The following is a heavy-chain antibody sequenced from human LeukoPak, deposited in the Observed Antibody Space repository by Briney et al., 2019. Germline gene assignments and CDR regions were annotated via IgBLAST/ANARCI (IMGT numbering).Heavy chain of an antibody. CDR1: GGTFSSYA. V-gene: IGHV1-69*04. Sequence: ASVKVSCKASGGTFSSYAISWVRQAPGQGLEWMGRIIPILGIANYAQKFQGRVTITADKSTSTAYMELYSLRPEDTAVYYCARISEDCSGGSCYLSNWFDPWGQGTLVTVSS. J-gene: IGHJ5*02. CDR2: IIPILGIA. CDR3: ARISEDCSGGSCYLSNWFDP. D-gene: IGHD2-15*01.